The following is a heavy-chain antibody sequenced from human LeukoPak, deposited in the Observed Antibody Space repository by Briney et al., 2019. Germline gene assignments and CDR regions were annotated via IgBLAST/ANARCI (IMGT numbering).Heavy chain of an antibody. J-gene: IGHJ4*02. D-gene: IGHD2-2*01. Sequence: GGSLRLSCAASGFTFSTYSLNWVRQAPGKGLEWVSSITSSSHIYYADSVKGRFTTSRDNAKNSLYLQMNSLRADDTAVYYCARDARDCTSSNCYFDYWGQGAPVTVSS. V-gene: IGHV3-21*01. CDR1: GFTFSTYS. CDR3: ARDARDCTSSNCYFDY. CDR2: ITSSSHI.